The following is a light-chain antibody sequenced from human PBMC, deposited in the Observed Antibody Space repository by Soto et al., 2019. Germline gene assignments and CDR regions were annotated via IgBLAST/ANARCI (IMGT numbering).Light chain of an antibody. CDR3: QQRSNWPWT. J-gene: IGKJ1*01. V-gene: IGKV3-15*01. CDR2: GAS. Sequence: EIVMTQSPATLSVSPGGRATLSCRASQTISGTLAWYQQKPGQAPRLLIHGASTRAPGFPARFSGSGSGTDYTLTITNLESEDFAVYYCQQRSNWPWTFGQGTKVDIK. CDR1: QTISGT.